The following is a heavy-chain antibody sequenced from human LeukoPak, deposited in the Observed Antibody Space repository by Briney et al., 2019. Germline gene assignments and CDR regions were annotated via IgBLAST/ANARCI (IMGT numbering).Heavy chain of an antibody. CDR3: ARDGGSTSLVFDY. V-gene: IGHV3-33*01. CDR2: IWYDGSNK. Sequence: GGSLRLSCAASGFTFSNYGMHWVRQAPGKGLEWVAVIWYDGSNKYYADSVKGLFTISRDNSKNTLFLQMNSLRAEDTAVYYCARDGGSTSLVFDYWGQGTLVTVSS. D-gene: IGHD2-2*01. CDR1: GFTFSNYG. J-gene: IGHJ4*02.